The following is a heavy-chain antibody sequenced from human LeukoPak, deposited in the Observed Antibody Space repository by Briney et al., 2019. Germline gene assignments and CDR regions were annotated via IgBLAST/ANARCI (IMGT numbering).Heavy chain of an antibody. J-gene: IGHJ3*02. D-gene: IGHD2-2*01. V-gene: IGHV4-38-2*02. CDR1: SYSIGSGYY. Sequence: PSETLSLTCTVSSYSIGSGYYWGWVRQPPGKGLEWIGTVFHSGTTYYNPSLQSRVSMTLDTSKNQFSLKLSSVTASDTAFYYCTRKYLRLDAFDIWGQGTMVTVSS. CDR3: TRKYLRLDAFDI. CDR2: VFHSGTT.